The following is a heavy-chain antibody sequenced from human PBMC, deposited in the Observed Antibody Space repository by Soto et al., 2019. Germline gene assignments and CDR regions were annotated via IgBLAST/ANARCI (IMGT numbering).Heavy chain of an antibody. CDR2: IYHSGGT. J-gene: IGHJ4*02. CDR3: ARDSRSGYYLEY. V-gene: IGHV4-30-2*01. Sequence: QLQLQESGSRLVKPSQTLSLTCAVSGDSISNGGYSWNWIRQPPGKGLEWIGYIYHSGGTDYNPSPTRRATNTVDSSTNQFSLKLNSVTAADTAVYYCARDSRSGYYLEYWGQGTLVPVSS. D-gene: IGHD5-12*01. CDR1: GDSISNGGYS.